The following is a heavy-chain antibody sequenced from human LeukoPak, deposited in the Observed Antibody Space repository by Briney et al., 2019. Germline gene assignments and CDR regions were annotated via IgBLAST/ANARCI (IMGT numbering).Heavy chain of an antibody. V-gene: IGHV4-39*02. J-gene: IGHJ4*02. CDR3: AREGLYSSSVVDY. Sequence: PSETLSLTCTDSGGSISSSSYYWGWIRQPPGKGLEWIGSIYYSGSTYYNPSLKSRVTISVDTSKNQFSLKLSSVTAADTAVYYCAREGLYSSSVVDYWGQGTLVTVSS. D-gene: IGHD6-6*01. CDR2: IYYSGST. CDR1: GGSISSSSYY.